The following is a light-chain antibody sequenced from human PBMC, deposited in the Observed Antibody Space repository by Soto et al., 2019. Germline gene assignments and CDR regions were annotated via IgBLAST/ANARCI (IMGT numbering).Light chain of an antibody. CDR2: AAS. CDR3: QQLNNYPRGT. CDR1: QGISSY. V-gene: IGKV1-9*01. Sequence: DIQLTQSPSFLSASVGDRVTITCRASQGISSYLAWYQQKPGKAPKLLIYAASTLQSGVPSRFSGSGSGTEFKLTSSRLQPEDFATYYFQQLNNYPRGTFGGGTKVEIK. J-gene: IGKJ4*01.